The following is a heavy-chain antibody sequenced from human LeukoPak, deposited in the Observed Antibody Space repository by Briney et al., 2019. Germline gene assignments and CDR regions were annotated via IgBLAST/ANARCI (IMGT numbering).Heavy chain of an antibody. Sequence: GASVKVSCKASGYTFTSYGISWVRQAPGQGLEWMGWISAYNGNTYYAQRFQGRVTMNTDTSTSTAYMELRTLRSDDTAFYYCASSPYSNLPLEYFQHWGQGTLVTVSS. D-gene: IGHD4-11*01. CDR2: ISAYNGNT. J-gene: IGHJ1*01. CDR3: ASSPYSNLPLEYFQH. CDR1: GYTFTSYG. V-gene: IGHV1-18*01.